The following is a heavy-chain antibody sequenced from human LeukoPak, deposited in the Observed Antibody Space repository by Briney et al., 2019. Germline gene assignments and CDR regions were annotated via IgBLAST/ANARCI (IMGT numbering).Heavy chain of an antibody. V-gene: IGHV1-69*13. CDR1: GYTFTHYA. CDR2: IIPIFGTA. J-gene: IGHJ6*02. D-gene: IGHD2-2*01. Sequence: GASVKVSCKGSGYTFTHYAMHWVRQAPGQGLEWVGGIIPIFGTANYAQKFQGRVTITADESTSTAYMELSSLRSEDTAVYYCARDSTSSGGYYYYGMDVWGQGTTVTVSS. CDR3: ARDSTSSGGYYYYGMDV.